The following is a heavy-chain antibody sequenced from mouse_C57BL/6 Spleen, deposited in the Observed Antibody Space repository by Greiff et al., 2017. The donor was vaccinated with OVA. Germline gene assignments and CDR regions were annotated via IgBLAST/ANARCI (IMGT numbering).Heavy chain of an antibody. CDR1: GYTFTSYW. J-gene: IGHJ3*01. Sequence: VKLQQPGAELVKPGASVKMSCKASGYTFTSYWITWVKQRPGQGLEWIGDIYPGSGSTNYNEKFKSKATLTVDTSSSTAYMQLSSLTSEDSAVYYCARGDDGYFSWFAYWGQGTLVTVSA. CDR3: ARGDDGYFSWFAY. CDR2: IYPGSGST. D-gene: IGHD2-3*01. V-gene: IGHV1-55*01.